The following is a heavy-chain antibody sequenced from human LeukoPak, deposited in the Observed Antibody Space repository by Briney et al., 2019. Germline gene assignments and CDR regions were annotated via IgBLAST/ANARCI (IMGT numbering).Heavy chain of an antibody. Sequence: GGSLRLSCGASGFTFDDYWMSWVRQAPGQGLEWVANINQDGSEKYYLDSAKGRFTISRDNARNSLYLQVNSLRAEDTAVYFCAKGSKAVLFTRDHYMDVWGKGITVTISS. V-gene: IGHV3-7*01. CDR1: GFTFDDYW. CDR2: INQDGSEK. CDR3: AKGSKAVLFTRDHYMDV. J-gene: IGHJ6*03. D-gene: IGHD6-19*01.